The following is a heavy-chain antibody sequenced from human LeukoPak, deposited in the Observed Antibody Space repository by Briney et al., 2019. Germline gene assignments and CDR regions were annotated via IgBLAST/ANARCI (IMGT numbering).Heavy chain of an antibody. CDR2: ISYDGSNK. D-gene: IGHD3-10*01. V-gene: IGHV3-30*04. CDR3: VRDGWFGEMPYYFDY. Sequence: GGSLRLSCAASGFTFSSYAMHWVRQAPGKGLEWVAVISYDGSNKYYADSVKGRFTISRDNSKNTLYLQMNSLRAEDTAVYYCVRDGWFGEMPYYFDYWGQGTLVTVSS. J-gene: IGHJ4*02. CDR1: GFTFSSYA.